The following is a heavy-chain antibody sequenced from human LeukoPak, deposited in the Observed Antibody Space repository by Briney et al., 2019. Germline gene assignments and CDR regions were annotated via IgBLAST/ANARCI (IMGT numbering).Heavy chain of an antibody. CDR2: IYYSGST. CDR1: GGSISSYY. V-gene: IGHV4-59*01. J-gene: IGHJ4*02. D-gene: IGHD1-26*01. Sequence: SETLSLTCTVSGGSISSYYWSWIRQPPGKGLEWIGYIYYSGSTNYNPSLKSRVTISVDTSKNQFSMKLSSLTAADTAAYYCARALALGQLLFDYWGQGTLVTVSS. CDR3: ARALALGQLLFDY.